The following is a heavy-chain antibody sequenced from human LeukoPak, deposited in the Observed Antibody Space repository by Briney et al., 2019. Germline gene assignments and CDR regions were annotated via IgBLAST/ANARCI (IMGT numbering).Heavy chain of an antibody. CDR3: ARALKYYDFWSGYIDY. D-gene: IGHD3-3*01. V-gene: IGHV4-59*11. CDR1: GGSISSHY. J-gene: IGHJ4*02. Sequence: SETLSLTCTVSGGSISSHYWSWIRQPPGRGLEWIGYNYYSGSTNYNPSLKSRVTISVDTSKNQFSLKLSSVTAADTAVYYCARALKYYDFWSGYIDYWGQGTLVTVSS. CDR2: NYYSGST.